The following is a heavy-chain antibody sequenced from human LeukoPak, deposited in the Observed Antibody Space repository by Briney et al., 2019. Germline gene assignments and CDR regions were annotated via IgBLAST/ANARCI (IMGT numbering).Heavy chain of an antibody. D-gene: IGHD3-22*01. CDR2: INHSGST. CDR3: ARADSSGYYPYFDY. V-gene: IGHV4-34*01. J-gene: IGHJ4*02. Sequence: SETLSLTCAVYGGAFSGYYWSWIRQPPGKGLEWVGEINHSGSTNYNPSLKSRVTISVDTSKNQFSLKLSSVTAADTAVYYCARADSSGYYPYFDYWGQGTLVTVSS. CDR1: GGAFSGYY.